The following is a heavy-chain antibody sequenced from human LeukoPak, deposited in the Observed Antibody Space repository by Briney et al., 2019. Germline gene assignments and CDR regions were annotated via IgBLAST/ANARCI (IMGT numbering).Heavy chain of an antibody. CDR2: IYYSGST. CDR1: GFTFSSYE. CDR3: ARDTVVGANDAFDI. Sequence: LRLSCAASGFTFSSYEMNWVRQPPGKVLEWLGSIYYSGSTYYNPSLKSRVTISVDTSKNQFSLKLSSVTATDTAVYYCARDTVVGANDAFDIWGQGTMVTVSS. J-gene: IGHJ3*02. V-gene: IGHV4-39*07. D-gene: IGHD1-26*01.